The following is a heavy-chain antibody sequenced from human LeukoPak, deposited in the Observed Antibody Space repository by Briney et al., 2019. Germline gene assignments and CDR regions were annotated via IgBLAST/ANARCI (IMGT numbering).Heavy chain of an antibody. D-gene: IGHD6-13*01. CDR2: IYYSGST. CDR1: GGSISSYY. V-gene: IGHV4-59*01. CDR3: ARAHSSSWLYNWFDP. J-gene: IGHJ5*02. Sequence: SETLSLTCTVSGGSISSYYWSWIRQPPGKGLEWIGYIYYSGSTNYNPSLKSRVTISVDTSKNQFSLKLSSVTAADTAVYYCARAHSSSWLYNWFDPWGQGTLVTVSS.